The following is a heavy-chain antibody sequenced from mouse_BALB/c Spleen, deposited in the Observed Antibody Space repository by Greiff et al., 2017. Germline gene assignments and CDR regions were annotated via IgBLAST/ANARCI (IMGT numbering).Heavy chain of an antibody. CDR1: GYAFSSYW. Sequence: QVQLKESGAELVRPGSSVKISCKASGYAFSSYWMNWVKQRPGQGLEWIGQIYPGDGDTNYNGKFKGKATLTADKSSSTAYMQLSSLTSEDSAVYFCARRGGHWYFDVWGAGTTVTVSS. V-gene: IGHV1-80*01. CDR3: ARRGGHWYFDV. J-gene: IGHJ1*01. CDR2: IYPGDGDT.